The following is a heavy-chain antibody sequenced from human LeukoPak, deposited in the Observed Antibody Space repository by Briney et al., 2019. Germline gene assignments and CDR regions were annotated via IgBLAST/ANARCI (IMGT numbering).Heavy chain of an antibody. D-gene: IGHD6-19*01. Sequence: TTSETLSLTCTVSGGSISSSSYYWGWIRQPPGKGLEWIGSIYYSGSAYYNPSLKSRVTISVDTSKNQFSLKMISATATDTAVYYCARTIAVAGRGGYFDLWGRGTLVTVSS. CDR3: ARTIAVAGRGGYFDL. CDR1: GGSISSSSYY. V-gene: IGHV4-39*01. CDR2: IYYSGSA. J-gene: IGHJ2*01.